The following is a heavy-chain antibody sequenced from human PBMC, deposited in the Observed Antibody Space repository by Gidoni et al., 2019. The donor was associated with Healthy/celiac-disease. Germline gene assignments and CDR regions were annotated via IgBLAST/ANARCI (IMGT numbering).Heavy chain of an antibody. D-gene: IGHD3-10*01. Sequence: QVQLVQSGAEVKKPGSSVKVSCQASGGTFSSYAISWVRQAPGQGLEWMGGIIPIFGTANYAQKFQGRVTITADESTSTAYMELSSLRSEDTAVYYCARVRRITMEWGYFDYWGQGTLVTVSS. CDR2: IIPIFGTA. V-gene: IGHV1-69*01. CDR1: GGTFSSYA. CDR3: ARVRRITMEWGYFDY. J-gene: IGHJ4*02.